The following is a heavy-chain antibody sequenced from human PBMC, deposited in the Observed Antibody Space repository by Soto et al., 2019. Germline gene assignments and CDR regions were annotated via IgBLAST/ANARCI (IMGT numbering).Heavy chain of an antibody. V-gene: IGHV3-23*01. D-gene: IGHD3-3*01. CDR2: ISGSGGSS. CDR3: AKDPTGSGYYRANYFGS. J-gene: IGHJ4*02. Sequence: GGSLRLSCAASGFTFSSFPMTWVRQAPGKGLEWVSAISGSGGSSYSADSVKGRFTISRDNSKNTLFLQMNSLRAEDTAVYYCAKDPTGSGYYRANYFGSWGQGTLVTVSS. CDR1: GFTFSSFP.